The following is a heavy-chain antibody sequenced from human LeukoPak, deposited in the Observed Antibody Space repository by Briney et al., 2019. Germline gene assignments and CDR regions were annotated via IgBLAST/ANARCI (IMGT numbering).Heavy chain of an antibody. J-gene: IGHJ5*02. CDR3: ARGGSGSYFSWLDP. CDR2: INPNSGGT. V-gene: IGHV1-2*02. Sequence: ASVKVSCKASGYTFTGYYIHWVRQAPGQGLECVGWINPNSGGTNYAQKFQGRVTMTRDTSISTAYMELSRLRSDDTAVYCCARGGSGSYFSWLDPWGQGALVTVSS. CDR1: GYTFTGYY. D-gene: IGHD3-10*01.